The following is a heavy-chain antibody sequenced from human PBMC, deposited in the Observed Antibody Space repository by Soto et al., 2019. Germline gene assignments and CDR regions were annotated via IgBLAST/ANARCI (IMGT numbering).Heavy chain of an antibody. D-gene: IGHD2-15*01. J-gene: IGHJ4*01. Sequence: GGSLRLSCAATGFTFRSDGMHWVRQAPGKGLEWLAFISYDANTIYYADSVRGRFTISRDNSKNTLYLQMDSLRPEDTAVYYCAKDLASRWSLDYWGHGTLVTVSS. V-gene: IGHV3-30*18. CDR3: AKDLASRWSLDY. CDR2: ISYDANTI. CDR1: GFTFRSDG.